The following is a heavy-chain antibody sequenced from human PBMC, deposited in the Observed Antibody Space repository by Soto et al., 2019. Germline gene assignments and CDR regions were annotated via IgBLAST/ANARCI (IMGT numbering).Heavy chain of an antibody. J-gene: IGHJ6*02. Sequence: PGGSLRLSCAASGFTFSSYAMSWVRQAPGKGLEWVSAISGSGGSTYYADSVKGRFTISRDNSKNTLYLQMSSLRAEDTAVYYCVKGGRYDILTGYYGRRSQWLNGMDVWGQGTTVTVSS. CDR3: VKGGRYDILTGYYGRRSQWLNGMDV. D-gene: IGHD3-9*01. V-gene: IGHV3-23*01. CDR1: GFTFSSYA. CDR2: ISGSGGST.